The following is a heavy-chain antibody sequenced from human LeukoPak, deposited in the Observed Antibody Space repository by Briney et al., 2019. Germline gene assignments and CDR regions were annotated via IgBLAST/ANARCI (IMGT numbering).Heavy chain of an antibody. Sequence: PSETLSLTCTVSGGSISSYYWSWIRQPPGKGLEWIGYIYYSGSTNYNPSLKSRVTISVDTSKNQFSLKLSSVTAADTAVYYCAREIWFGELFPYYFDYWGQGTLVTVSS. CDR1: GGSISSYY. V-gene: IGHV4-59*01. J-gene: IGHJ4*02. D-gene: IGHD3-10*01. CDR3: AREIWFGELFPYYFDY. CDR2: IYYSGST.